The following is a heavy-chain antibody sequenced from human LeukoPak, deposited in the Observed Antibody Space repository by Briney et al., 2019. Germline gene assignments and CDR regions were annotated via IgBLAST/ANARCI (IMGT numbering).Heavy chain of an antibody. CDR3: SRRGHVVAPN. CDR2: IYYDGST. D-gene: IGHD2-15*01. Sequence: SETLSLTCTVSGGSIRSSSYNWGWLRQPPGKGLQWIGSIYYDGSTYYNPSLKSRATISVDTSRNQFSLNLRSVTAADTALYLCSRRGHVVAPNWGQGTLVTVSS. V-gene: IGHV4-39*01. CDR1: GGSIRSSSYN. J-gene: IGHJ4*02.